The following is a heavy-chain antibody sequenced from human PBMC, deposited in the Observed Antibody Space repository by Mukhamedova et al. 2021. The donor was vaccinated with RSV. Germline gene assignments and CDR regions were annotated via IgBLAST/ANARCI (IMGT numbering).Heavy chain of an antibody. CDR3: AKDSNSGYIPLAGRYMDV. D-gene: IGHD5-12*01. J-gene: IGHJ6*03. Sequence: VKGRFTISRDNSKNTLYLQMNSLRAEDTAVYYCAKDSNSGYIPLAGRYMDVWGKGATVTVSS. V-gene: IGHV3-23*01.